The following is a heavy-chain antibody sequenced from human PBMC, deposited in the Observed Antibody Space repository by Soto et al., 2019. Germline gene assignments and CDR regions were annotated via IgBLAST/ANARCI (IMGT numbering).Heavy chain of an antibody. J-gene: IGHJ5*02. D-gene: IGHD3-10*01. CDR2: ISAYNGNT. CDR3: ARDRPVLLWFGESTNWFDP. V-gene: IGHV1-18*01. CDR1: GYTFTSYG. Sequence: QVQLVQSGAEVKKPGASVKVSCKASGYTFTSYGISWVRQAPGQGLEWMGWISAYNGNTNYAQKLQGRVTMTTDTSTSTAYMELRSLRSDDTAVYYCARDRPVLLWFGESTNWFDPWGQGTLVTVSS.